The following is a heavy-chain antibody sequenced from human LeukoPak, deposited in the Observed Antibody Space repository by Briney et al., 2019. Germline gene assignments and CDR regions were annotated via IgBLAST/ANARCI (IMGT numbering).Heavy chain of an antibody. CDR2: INHSGST. CDR3: AFRDGYNRIY. J-gene: IGHJ4*02. Sequence: PSETQSLTCAVYGGSFSGYYWSWIRQPPGKGLEWVGEINHSGSTNYNPSLKSRVTISVDTSKNQFSLKLSSVTAADTAVYYCAFRDGYNRIYWGQGTLVTVSS. D-gene: IGHD5-24*01. CDR1: GGSFSGYY. V-gene: IGHV4-34*01.